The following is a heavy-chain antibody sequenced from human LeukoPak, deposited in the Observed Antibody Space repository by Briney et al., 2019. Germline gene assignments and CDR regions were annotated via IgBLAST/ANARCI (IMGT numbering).Heavy chain of an antibody. CDR3: AKDRYGSGWYWFDP. J-gene: IGHJ5*02. Sequence: GGSLRLSCAASGFTFSSYEMNWVRQAPGKGLEWVSYISSSGSTIYYADSVKGRFTISRDNSKNTLYLQMNSLRAEDTAVYYCAKDRYGSGWYWFDPWGQGTLVTVSS. V-gene: IGHV3-48*03. D-gene: IGHD6-19*01. CDR1: GFTFSSYE. CDR2: ISSSGSTI.